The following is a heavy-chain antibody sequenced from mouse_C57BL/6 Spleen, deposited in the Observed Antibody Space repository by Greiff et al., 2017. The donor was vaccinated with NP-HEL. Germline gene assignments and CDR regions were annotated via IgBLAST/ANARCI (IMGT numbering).Heavy chain of an antibody. V-gene: IGHV5-4*03. CDR2: ISDGGSYT. Sequence: EVMLVESGGGLVKPGGSLKLSCAASGFTFSSYAMSWVRQTPEKRLEWVATISDGGSYTYYPDNVKGRFTISRDNAKNNLYLQMSHLKSEDTAMYYCARGLGYYGSSYVGNFDYWGQGTTLTVSS. D-gene: IGHD1-1*01. CDR3: ARGLGYYGSSYVGNFDY. CDR1: GFTFSSYA. J-gene: IGHJ2*01.